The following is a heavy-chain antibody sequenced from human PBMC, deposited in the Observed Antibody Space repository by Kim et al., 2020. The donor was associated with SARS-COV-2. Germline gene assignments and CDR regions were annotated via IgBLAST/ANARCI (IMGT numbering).Heavy chain of an antibody. V-gene: IGHV3-23*01. J-gene: IGHJ6*02. Sequence: GGSLRLSCVASGFNFSTCAMGWVRQAPGKGLDWVSSISHDGNAQYYADSVNGRFTISRDDSKNTLFLRLNSLRAEDTALYFCAKDLWGFSAMDAWGQGTAVTVS. CDR1: GFNFSTCA. CDR3: AKDLWGFSAMDA. CDR2: ISHDGNAQ. D-gene: IGHD3-10*01.